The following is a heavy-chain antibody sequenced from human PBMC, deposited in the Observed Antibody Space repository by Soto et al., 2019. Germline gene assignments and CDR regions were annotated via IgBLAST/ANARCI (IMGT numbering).Heavy chain of an antibody. CDR1: GISLITSGVG. V-gene: IGHV2-5*02. Sequence: QITLKESGPTLVKPTQTLTLTCTFSGISLITSGVGVGWLRQPPGKALEWLALIYWADDKRYKPSLKSRLTITKDAPKIQVVLTLTNMDPVDTATCYCAQSKRITILGLYYYNSMDVWGQGTTVTVSS. CDR2: IYWADDK. J-gene: IGHJ6*02. D-gene: IGHD3-3*01. CDR3: AQSKRITILGLYYYNSMDV.